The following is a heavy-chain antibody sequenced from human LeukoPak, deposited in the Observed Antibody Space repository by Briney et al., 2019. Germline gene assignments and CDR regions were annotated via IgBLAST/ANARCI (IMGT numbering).Heavy chain of an antibody. CDR1: GFTFSSYA. J-gene: IGHJ4*02. V-gene: IGHV3-30*04. CDR2: ISYDGSNK. CDR3: ASLWHGYNFIAPGTIDY. D-gene: IGHD5-24*01. Sequence: PGRSPRLSCAASGFTFSSYAMHWVRQAPGKGLEWVAVISYDGSNKYYADSVKGRFTISRDNSKNTLYLQMNSLRAEDTAVYYCASLWHGYNFIAPGTIDYWGQGTLVTVSS.